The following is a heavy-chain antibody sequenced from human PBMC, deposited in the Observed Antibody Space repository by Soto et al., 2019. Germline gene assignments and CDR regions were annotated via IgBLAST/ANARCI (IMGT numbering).Heavy chain of an antibody. J-gene: IGHJ5*02. V-gene: IGHV1-3*01. D-gene: IGHD6-13*01. CDR1: GYTFTRYG. Sequence: ASVKVSCKASGYTFTRYGIHWVRQPPGQRLEWMGWINAAHGDTKYSPKFQGRVTITRDTSASTVYMELSSLRSEDTAVYYCVRRYVSATCIDWFDPWGHGTLVTVSS. CDR3: VRRYVSATCIDWFDP. CDR2: INAAHGDT.